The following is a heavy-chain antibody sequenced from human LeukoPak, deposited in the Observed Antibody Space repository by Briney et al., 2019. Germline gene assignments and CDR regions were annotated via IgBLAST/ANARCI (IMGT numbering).Heavy chain of an antibody. D-gene: IGHD3-22*01. V-gene: IGHV4-4*02. J-gene: IGHJ4*02. CDR2: IYYSGST. CDR3: ARNSHRITMIVVVITDFDY. Sequence: SGTLSLTCVVSGGSISSNNWWSWVRQPPGKGLEWIGSIYYSGSTYYNPSLKSRVTISVDTSKDQFSLKLSSVTAADTAVYYCARNSHRITMIVVVITDFDYWGQGTLVTVSS. CDR1: GGSISSNNW.